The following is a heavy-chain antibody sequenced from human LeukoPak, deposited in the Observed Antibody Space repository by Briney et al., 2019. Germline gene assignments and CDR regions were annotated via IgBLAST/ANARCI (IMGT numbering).Heavy chain of an antibody. CDR1: GFTFSNAW. J-gene: IGHJ4*02. D-gene: IGHD1-26*01. Sequence: PGGSLRLSCAASGFTFSNAWVSWVRPAPGKGVGWVCRFRSKTDGGTIDYAAPVKGRFTISRDDSRNTLYLQMNSLKTEDTAVYYCTTVIMGAPKDDYWGQGTLVTVSS. V-gene: IGHV3-15*05. CDR2: FRSKTDGGTI. CDR3: TTVIMGAPKDDY.